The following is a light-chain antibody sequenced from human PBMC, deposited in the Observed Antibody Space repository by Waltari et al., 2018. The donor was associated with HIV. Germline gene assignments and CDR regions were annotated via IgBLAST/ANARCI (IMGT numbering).Light chain of an antibody. CDR2: EVS. J-gene: IGLJ1*01. V-gene: IGLV2-14*01. CDR3: SSYTTKNTDV. Sequence: QSALTQPASVSGSPGQSITLSCTGTSSDVGGFHFVSWYHQHPGKAPKLMIYEVSNRPSGVSDRFSGSRSGNTASLTISGLQAEDEADYYCSSYTTKNTDVFGTGTKVTVL. CDR1: SSDVGGFHF.